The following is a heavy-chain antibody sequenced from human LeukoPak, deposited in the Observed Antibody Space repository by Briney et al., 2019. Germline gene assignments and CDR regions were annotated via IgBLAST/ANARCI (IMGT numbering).Heavy chain of an antibody. Sequence: GGSLRLSRAASGFTFSNYAMTWVRQAPGKGLEWVSVISGSGDSTYYADSVKGRFAISRDNSNNTLYLQMYSLRAEDTAVYYCAKDGAYSSSWYVQGYAFDIWGQGTMVTVSS. V-gene: IGHV3-23*01. J-gene: IGHJ3*02. CDR3: AKDGAYSSSWYVQGYAFDI. CDR2: ISGSGDST. D-gene: IGHD6-13*01. CDR1: GFTFSNYA.